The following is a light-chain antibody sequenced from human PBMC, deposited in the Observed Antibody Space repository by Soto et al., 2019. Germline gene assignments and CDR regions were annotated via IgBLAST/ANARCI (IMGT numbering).Light chain of an antibody. CDR2: GAS. CDR3: QQSYSTPRT. Sequence: DIQMTQSPSSLSASVGDRVTITCRASQSISSYLNWYQQKPGKAPKVLIYGASSLQSGVPSGFGGSGSGTDFTLTISSLQPEDFATYYCQQSYSTPRTFGQGTKVDIK. CDR1: QSISSY. V-gene: IGKV1-39*01. J-gene: IGKJ1*01.